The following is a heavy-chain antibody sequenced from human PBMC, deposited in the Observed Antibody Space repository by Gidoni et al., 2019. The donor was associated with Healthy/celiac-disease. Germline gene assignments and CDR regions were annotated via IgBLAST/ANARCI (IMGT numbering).Heavy chain of an antibody. CDR3: TRTIRWDYGDYDAFDI. J-gene: IGHJ3*02. CDR1: GFTFGDYA. CDR2: IRSKAYGWTT. V-gene: IGHV3-49*04. Sequence: EVQLVESGGGLVQPGRSLRLSCTASGFTFGDYAMSWVRQAPGKGLEWVGFIRSKAYGWTTEYDASVKGRFTISRDDSKSIAYLQMNSLKTEDTAVYYCTRTIRWDYGDYDAFDIWGQGTMVTVSS. D-gene: IGHD4-17*01.